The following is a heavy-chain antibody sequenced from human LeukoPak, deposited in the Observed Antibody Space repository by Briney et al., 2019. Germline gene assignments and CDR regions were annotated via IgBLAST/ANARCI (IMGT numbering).Heavy chain of an antibody. V-gene: IGHV1-69*13. Sequence: SVKVSCKASGYTFTSYGISWVRQAPGQGLEWMGGIIPIFGTANYAQKFQGRVTITADESTSTAYMELSSLRSEDTAVYYCARDRGTIFGVDRYFDYWGQGTLVTVSS. D-gene: IGHD3-3*01. CDR1: GYTFTSYG. J-gene: IGHJ4*02. CDR3: ARDRGTIFGVDRYFDY. CDR2: IIPIFGTA.